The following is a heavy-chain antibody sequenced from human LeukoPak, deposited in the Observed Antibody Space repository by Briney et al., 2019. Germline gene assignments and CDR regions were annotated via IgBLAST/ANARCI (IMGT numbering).Heavy chain of an antibody. CDR1: GYTFTNYD. CDR3: ARTSHYVDIAATIPYGIYYFDY. J-gene: IGHJ4*02. D-gene: IGHD5-12*01. CDR2: ISGYTGDT. V-gene: IGHV1-18*01. Sequence: GASVKVSCKTSGYTFTNYDIYWVRLAPGQGLECMGWISGYTGDTKYAQILQGRFTVTTDTSTSTAYMELRSLRSDDTAVYYCARTSHYVDIAATIPYGIYYFDYWGQGTLVTVSS.